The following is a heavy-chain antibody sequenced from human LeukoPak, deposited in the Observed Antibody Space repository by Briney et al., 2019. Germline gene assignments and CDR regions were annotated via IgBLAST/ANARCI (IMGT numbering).Heavy chain of an antibody. CDR1: GYTFTGYY. CDR3: ARDCSGGSCYSSLPNLGFDP. D-gene: IGHD2-15*01. V-gene: IGHV1-2*06. J-gene: IGHJ5*02. CDR2: INPNSGGT. Sequence: ASVKVSCKAPGYTFTGYYMHWVRQAPGQGLEWMGRINPNSGGTNYAQKFQGRVTMTRDTSISTAYMELSRLRSDDTAVYYCARDCSGGSCYSSLPNLGFDPWGQGTLVTVSS.